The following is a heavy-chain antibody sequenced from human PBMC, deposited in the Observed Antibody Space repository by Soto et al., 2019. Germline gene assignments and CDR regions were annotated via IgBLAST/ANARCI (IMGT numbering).Heavy chain of an antibody. CDR3: ATGGSGTYYLGPLDY. CDR1: AFSLKTYW. V-gene: IGHV3-7*01. CDR2: IRQYGDEK. J-gene: IGHJ4*02. D-gene: IGHD3-10*01. Sequence: EVQLVESGGGLVVPGGSLRLSCVGSAFSLKTYWMAWVRQAPGKGLECVANIRQYGDEKCYVDSVKGRFSISRDNANNSVYLQMDNLRAEDTGVYYCATGGSGTYYLGPLDYWGQGIMVIVSS.